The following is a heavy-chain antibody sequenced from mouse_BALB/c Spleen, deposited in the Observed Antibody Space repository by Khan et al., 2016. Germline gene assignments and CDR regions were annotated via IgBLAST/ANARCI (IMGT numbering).Heavy chain of an antibody. J-gene: IGHJ4*01. CDR3: ARTGAPYDLDY. CDR2: INPTYGRT. CDR1: GYTFTSYW. V-gene: IGHV1S81*02. D-gene: IGHD3-1*01. Sequence: VELQQPGAELVKPGTSVRLSCKASGYTFTSYWMHWMKQRPGQGLEWIGEINPTYGRTDYNEKFKTKATLTVDKSSSTVYMQLSSLTSEDSAVDYCARTGAPYDLDYWGQGTSVTVSS.